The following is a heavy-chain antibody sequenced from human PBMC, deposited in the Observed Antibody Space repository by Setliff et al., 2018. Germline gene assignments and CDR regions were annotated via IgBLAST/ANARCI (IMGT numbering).Heavy chain of an antibody. CDR2: IFYSGSS. D-gene: IGHD4-17*01. CDR3: ARLPRTVTHFDY. V-gene: IGHV4-59*01. Sequence: SETLSLTCTVSGVSIRSYYWSWIRQPPGKGLEWIGYIFYSGSSNYNPSLQSRVSISVDTFKNQLSLKLDSLTAADTAVYFCARLPRTVTHFDYWGQGALVTVSS. J-gene: IGHJ4*02. CDR1: GVSIRSYY.